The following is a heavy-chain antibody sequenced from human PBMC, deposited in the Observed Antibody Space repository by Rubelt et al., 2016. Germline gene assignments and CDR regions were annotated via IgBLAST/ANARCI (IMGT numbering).Heavy chain of an antibody. D-gene: IGHD1-26*01. V-gene: IGHV4-59*12. Sequence: GLEWIAFIFSTGAANYSPSLESRVTISVDTSKRQVSLKLNSVTAADTAVYYCASERRMEGPTSAFDIWGQGTMVTVSS. CDR2: IFSTGAA. CDR3: ASERRMEGPTSAFDI. J-gene: IGHJ3*02.